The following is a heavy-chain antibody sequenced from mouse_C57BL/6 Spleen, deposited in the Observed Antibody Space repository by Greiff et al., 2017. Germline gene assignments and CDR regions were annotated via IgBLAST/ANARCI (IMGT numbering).Heavy chain of an antibody. CDR2: INPNNGGT. J-gene: IGHJ4*01. CDR1: GYTFTDYN. CDR3: ARRGGYVDYYAMDY. D-gene: IGHD3-2*02. Sequence: EVKLQQSGPELVKPGASVKMSCKASGYTFTDYNMHWVKQSHGKSLEWIGYINPNNGGTSYNQKFKGKATLTVNKSSSTAYMELRSLTSEDSAVYYCARRGGYVDYYAMDYWGQGTSVTVSS. V-gene: IGHV1-22*01.